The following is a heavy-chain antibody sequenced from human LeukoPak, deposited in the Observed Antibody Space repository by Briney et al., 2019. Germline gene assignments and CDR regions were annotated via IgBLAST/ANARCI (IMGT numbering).Heavy chain of an antibody. V-gene: IGHV3-21*01. CDR3: ARDSDGVAGTTSYFQH. CDR2: ISTSSSYI. J-gene: IGHJ1*01. Sequence: GGSLRLSCAASGSTFSSYSMNWVRKAPGKGLEWVSSISTSSSYIYYADSLEGRFTISRDNAKKSLYLQMNSLRAEDTAVYYCARDSDGVAGTTSYFQHWGQGTLVTVSS. CDR1: GSTFSSYS. D-gene: IGHD6-19*01.